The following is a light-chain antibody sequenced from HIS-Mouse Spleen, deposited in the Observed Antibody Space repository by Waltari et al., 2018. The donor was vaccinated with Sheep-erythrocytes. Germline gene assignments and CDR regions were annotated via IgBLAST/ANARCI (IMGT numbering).Light chain of an antibody. Sequence: AIQLTQSPSSLSASAGDRVTITCRASQGISSALAWYHQKPGKAPKLLIYDASSLNRGVPSRFSGSGSGTDFNLTISSLQPEDFATYYCQQFNNYPRTFGQGTKVEI. CDR3: QQFNNYPRT. V-gene: IGKV1D-13*01. CDR2: DAS. CDR1: QGISSA. J-gene: IGKJ1*01.